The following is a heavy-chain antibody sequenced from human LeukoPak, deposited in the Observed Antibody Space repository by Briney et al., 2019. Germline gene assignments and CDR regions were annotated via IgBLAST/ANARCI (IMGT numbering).Heavy chain of an antibody. CDR1: GGTFSTYA. V-gene: IGHV1-69*06. D-gene: IGHD4-17*01. Sequence: SVKVSCKASGGTFSTYAVSWVRQAPGQGLEWMGGIMPIFGTTKYVKKFQDRVTITADKSTSTAYMELSSLRSDDTAVYYCARDRAPTTRGIDYWGQGTLVTVSS. J-gene: IGHJ4*02. CDR3: ARDRAPTTRGIDY. CDR2: IMPIFGTT.